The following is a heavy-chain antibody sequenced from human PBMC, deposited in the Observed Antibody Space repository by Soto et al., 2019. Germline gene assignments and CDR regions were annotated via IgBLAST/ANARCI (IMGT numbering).Heavy chain of an antibody. V-gene: IGHV3-23*01. CDR1: GFTFNSYA. D-gene: IGHD6-13*01. CDR3: AKDGSGYSSSWYLYWAYYGMDV. CDR2: ICGNGGST. Sequence: GGSLRLSCAASGFTFNSYAMCWVRQAPGKGLEWVSAICGNGGSTYYADSVRGRFTISRDNSKNTLYLQMNSLRAEDTAVYYCAKDGSGYSSSWYLYWAYYGMDVWGQGTTVTVSS. J-gene: IGHJ6*01.